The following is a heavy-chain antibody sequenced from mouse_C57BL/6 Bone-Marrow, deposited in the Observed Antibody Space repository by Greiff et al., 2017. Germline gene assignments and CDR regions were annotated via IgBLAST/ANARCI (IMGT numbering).Heavy chain of an antibody. Sequence: QVQLKQSGAELARPGASVKLSCKASGYTFTSYGISWVKQRTGQGLEWIGEIYPRSGNTYYNEKFKGKATLTADKSSSTAYMELRSLTSEDSAVYFCARQERWGGYWGQGTTLTVSS. CDR1: GYTFTSYG. CDR2: IYPRSGNT. D-gene: IGHD1-1*02. J-gene: IGHJ2*01. V-gene: IGHV1-81*01. CDR3: ARQERWGGY.